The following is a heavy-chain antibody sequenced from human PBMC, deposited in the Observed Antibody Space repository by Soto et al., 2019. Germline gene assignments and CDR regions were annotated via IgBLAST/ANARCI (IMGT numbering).Heavy chain of an antibody. CDR1: GGSVSSGNSY. V-gene: IGHV4-61*01. J-gene: IGHJ5*02. Sequence: QVQLQESGPGLVKPSETLHLTCDVSGGSVSSGNSYWTWTRQSPGKGLEWIGYIYYSGSATYNPSLKSRVTLLVDTTKNQFSLKMTSMTAADTAVYYCARRGGAAAGSYNWFDPWGQGSLVTVSS. D-gene: IGHD6-13*01. CDR3: ARRGGAAAGSYNWFDP. CDR2: IYYSGSA.